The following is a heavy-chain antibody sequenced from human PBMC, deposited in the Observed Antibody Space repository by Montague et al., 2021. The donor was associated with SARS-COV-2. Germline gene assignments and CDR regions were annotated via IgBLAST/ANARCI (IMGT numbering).Heavy chain of an antibody. D-gene: IGHD1-26*01. J-gene: IGHJ4*02. CDR3: ARGMGGSYLYYFDY. CDR2: IYYSGST. V-gene: IGHV4-59*01. CDR1: GGSISSYY. Sequence: SETLSLTCTVSGGSISSYYWSWIRQPPGKGLEWIGYIYYSGSTNYNPSLKSRVTILVDMSKNQFSLKLSPVTAADTAVYYCARGMGGSYLYYFDYWGQGTLVTVSS.